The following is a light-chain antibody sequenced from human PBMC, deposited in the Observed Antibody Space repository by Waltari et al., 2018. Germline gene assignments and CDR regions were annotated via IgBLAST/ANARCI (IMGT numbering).Light chain of an antibody. CDR3: QQYYTTPYT. V-gene: IGKV4-1*01. Sequence: DIVMTQSPDSLAVSLGERATINCKSSQTLLYNSNNKNYLAWYQQKPGQPPQLLVYWASILYSGVPDRFSSSGSGTDFTLTISSLQAEDVAVYYCQQYYTTPYTFGQGTKLEIK. J-gene: IGKJ2*01. CDR1: QTLLYNSNNKNY. CDR2: WAS.